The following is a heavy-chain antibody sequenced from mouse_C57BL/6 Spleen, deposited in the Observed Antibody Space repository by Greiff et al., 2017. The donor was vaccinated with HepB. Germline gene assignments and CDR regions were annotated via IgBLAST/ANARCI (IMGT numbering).Heavy chain of an antibody. D-gene: IGHD1-1*01. V-gene: IGHV1-81*01. Sequence: VQLQQSGAELARPGASVKLSCKASGYTFTSYGISWVKQRTGQGLEWIGEIYPRSGNTYYNEKFKGKATLTADKSSSTAYMELRSLTSEDSAVYFCAREDYYGSSYWYFDVWGTGTTVTVSS. J-gene: IGHJ1*03. CDR3: AREDYYGSSYWYFDV. CDR2: IYPRSGNT. CDR1: GYTFTSYG.